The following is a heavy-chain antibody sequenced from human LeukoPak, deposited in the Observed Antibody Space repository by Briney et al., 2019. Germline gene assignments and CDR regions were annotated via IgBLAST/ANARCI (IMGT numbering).Heavy chain of an antibody. D-gene: IGHD7-27*01. V-gene: IGHV3-23*01. Sequence: GGSLRLSCAASGFTFSSYTMSWVRQAPGEGLEWVSTITTSDGNTYYADSVKGRFTVSRDNSKNTLYLQMNSLRAEDTAVYYCAKDGGLWVSAHWGDSWGRGTLVTVSS. CDR3: AKDGGLWVSAHWGDS. CDR1: GFTFSSYT. CDR2: ITTSDGNT. J-gene: IGHJ4*02.